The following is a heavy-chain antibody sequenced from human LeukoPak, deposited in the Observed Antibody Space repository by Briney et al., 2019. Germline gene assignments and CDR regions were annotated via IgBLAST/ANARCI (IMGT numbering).Heavy chain of an antibody. CDR1: GYTLTELS. D-gene: IGHD6-13*01. Sequence: GASVKVSCKVSGYTLTELSMFWVRQAPGKGLEWMGSFDPEDGKTVYAQKFQGRVTMTEDTSTDTAYMVLSSPRSEDTAVYYCATGYLVTAGLMDVWGQGTTVTVSS. V-gene: IGHV1-24*01. CDR3: ATGYLVTAGLMDV. J-gene: IGHJ6*02. CDR2: FDPEDGKT.